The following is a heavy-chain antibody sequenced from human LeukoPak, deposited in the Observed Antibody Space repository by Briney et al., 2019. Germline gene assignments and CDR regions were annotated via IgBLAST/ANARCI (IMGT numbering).Heavy chain of an antibody. J-gene: IGHJ6*02. CDR1: GFIFSSHS. V-gene: IGHV3-23*01. D-gene: IGHD6-13*01. Sequence: GGSLRLSCAASGFIFSSHSMSWVRQPPGKGREWVSVITGSGGNTYYADSVKGRFTISKDNSKHTVYLQMSSLRVDDTAVYYCAKAASSSWPSYYYGMDVWGQGTTVTVSS. CDR3: AKAASSSWPSYYYGMDV. CDR2: ITGSGGNT.